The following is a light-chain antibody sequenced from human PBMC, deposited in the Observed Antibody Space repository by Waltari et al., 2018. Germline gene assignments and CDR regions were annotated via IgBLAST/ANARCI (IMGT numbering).Light chain of an antibody. CDR3: GSYADTSTWV. Sequence: QSVLTQPPSASGSPGQSVTISCTGSSSDVGGYNSVSWYQRHPGKAPTLLLYDVNKRPSGVPDRCSGSKAGNTASLTVSGLQVEDEGDYYCGSYADTSTWVFGGGTSLTVL. CDR1: SSDVGGYNS. J-gene: IGLJ3*02. V-gene: IGLV2-8*01. CDR2: DVN.